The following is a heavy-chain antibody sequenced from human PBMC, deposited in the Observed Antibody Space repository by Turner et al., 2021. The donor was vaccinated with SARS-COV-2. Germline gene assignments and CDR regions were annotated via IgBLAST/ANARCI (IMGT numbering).Heavy chain of an antibody. CDR1: GFTSSSCN. V-gene: IGHV3-21*01. D-gene: IGHD1-20*01. CDR2: ISSSRSYI. CDR3: ARDRIVRNWNDVPKPTYGMDV. Sequence: EMQLVESGGGLVKPGGSLRLSCAASGFTSSSCNMNWVRQAPGKGLGWVSSISSSRSYIYYADSGKGRFTISRDNAKNSLYLQMNSLRAEDTAVYYCARDRIVRNWNDVPKPTYGMDVWGQGTTVTVSS. J-gene: IGHJ6*02.